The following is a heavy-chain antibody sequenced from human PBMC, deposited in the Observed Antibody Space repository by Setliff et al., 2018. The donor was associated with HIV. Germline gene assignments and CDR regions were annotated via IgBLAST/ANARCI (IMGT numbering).Heavy chain of an antibody. J-gene: IGHJ3*02. CDR3: ARSISLLRGPLGDVFDI. V-gene: IGHV4-39*01. Sequence: SSETLSLTCTVSGGSISISSHYWGWIRQPPGKGLEWIGRIYHSGITYYNASLKSRVSISVDTSKNQFPVKPNSVTAADTAVYYCARSISLLRGPLGDVFDIWGQGTMVTVSS. CDR2: IYHSGIT. D-gene: IGHD3-10*01. CDR1: GGSISISSHY.